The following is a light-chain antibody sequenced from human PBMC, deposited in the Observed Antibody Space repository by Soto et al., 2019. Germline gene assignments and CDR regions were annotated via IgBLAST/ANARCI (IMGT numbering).Light chain of an antibody. Sequence: QSVLTQPRSVSGSPGQSVTISCTGTSRDVGGYNSVSWYQQHPGKAPKLMIYDVSQRPSGVHDRFSGSKSGNTASLTISGLQPEDEADYFCCSYAGTYTYVFGTGTKLTVL. V-gene: IGLV2-11*01. CDR1: SRDVGGYNS. CDR3: CSYAGTYTYV. J-gene: IGLJ1*01. CDR2: DVS.